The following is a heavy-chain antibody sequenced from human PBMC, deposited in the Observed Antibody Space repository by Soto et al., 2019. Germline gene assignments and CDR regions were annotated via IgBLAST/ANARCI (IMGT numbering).Heavy chain of an antibody. Sequence: PGGSLRLSCAASGFTFSNYVMSWVRQAPGKGLEWVTDVSGSGGSRDYADSVKGRFTITRDNSKNTLYLQMNSLRAEDTAVYYCAKSRGGDGYKNAFDIWGQGTMVTVSS. CDR3: AKSRGGDGYKNAFDI. V-gene: IGHV3-23*01. J-gene: IGHJ3*02. D-gene: IGHD5-12*01. CDR1: GFTFSNYV. CDR2: VSGSGGSR.